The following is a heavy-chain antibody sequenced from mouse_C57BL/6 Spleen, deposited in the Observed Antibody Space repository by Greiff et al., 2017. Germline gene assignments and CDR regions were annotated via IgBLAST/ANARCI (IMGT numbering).Heavy chain of an antibody. CDR2: IDPNSGGT. CDR1: GYTFTSYW. D-gene: IGHD2-4*01. Sequence: QVQLQQPGAELVKPGASVKLSCKASGYTFTSYWMHWVKQRPGRGLEWIGRIDPNSGGTKYNEKFKSKATLTVDKPSSTAYMQLSSLTSADSAVYFCASSGYDYDLYCYFDVWGTGTTVTVSS. V-gene: IGHV1-72*01. J-gene: IGHJ1*03. CDR3: ASSGYDYDLYCYFDV.